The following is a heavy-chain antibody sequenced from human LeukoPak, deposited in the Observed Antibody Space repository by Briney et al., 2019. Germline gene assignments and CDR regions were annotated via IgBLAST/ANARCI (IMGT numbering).Heavy chain of an antibody. V-gene: IGHV3-21*01. CDR2: ISNSGNFI. D-gene: IGHD3-10*01. J-gene: IGHJ3*02. Sequence: PGGSLRLSCAASGFTFSGDNMNWGREAPGQGLESVSFISNSGNFIKYADSVKGRFTISRDNAKNSLYLQMNSLRAEDTAMYYCTRDRALNIRAYDIWGQGTLVTVSS. CDR1: GFTFSGDN. CDR3: TRDRALNIRAYDI.